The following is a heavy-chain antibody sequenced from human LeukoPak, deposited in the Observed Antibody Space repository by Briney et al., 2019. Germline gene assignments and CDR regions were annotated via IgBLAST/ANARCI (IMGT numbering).Heavy chain of an antibody. CDR1: GYTFISYA. Sequence: ASVKVSCKASGYTFISYAMHWVRQAPGQSLEWMGWINGGNGNTKYSQKFQGRVAITRDTSARTVYMELSSLRSEDTAVYYCARGRAAAGLRNDYRGQGGLVTVSS. D-gene: IGHD6-13*01. CDR3: ARGRAAAGLRNDY. V-gene: IGHV1-3*01. CDR2: INGGNGNT. J-gene: IGHJ4*02.